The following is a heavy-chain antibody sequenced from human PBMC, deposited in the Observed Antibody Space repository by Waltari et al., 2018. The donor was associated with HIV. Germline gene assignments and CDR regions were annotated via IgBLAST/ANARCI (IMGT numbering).Heavy chain of an antibody. J-gene: IGHJ4*02. Sequence: EVQLLESGGGLVQPGGSLRLSCAASGFTFSSYAMGWVRRAPGKGREWVSSISDIGDNRYYADSVKGRFTVSRDNSKNTLYLQVNNLRAEDTAVYYCSLGKIFDYWGQGTLVTVSS. V-gene: IGHV3-23*01. CDR3: SLGKIFDY. D-gene: IGHD1-26*01. CDR1: GFTFSSYA. CDR2: ISDIGDNR.